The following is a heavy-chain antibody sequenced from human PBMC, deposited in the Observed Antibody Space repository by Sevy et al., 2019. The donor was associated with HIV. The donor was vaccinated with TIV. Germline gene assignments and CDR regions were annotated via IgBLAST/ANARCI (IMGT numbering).Heavy chain of an antibody. CDR3: AGDGLKAYCSSTSCNYGMDV. V-gene: IGHV3-48*03. CDR2: ISSSGSTI. CDR1: GFTFSSYE. D-gene: IGHD2-2*01. Sequence: GGSLRLSCAASGFTFSSYEMNWVRQAPGKGLEWVSYISSSGSTIYYADSVKGRFTISRDNAKNSLYLQMNSLRAEDTAVYYCAGDGLKAYCSSTSCNYGMDVWGQGTTVTVSS. J-gene: IGHJ6*02.